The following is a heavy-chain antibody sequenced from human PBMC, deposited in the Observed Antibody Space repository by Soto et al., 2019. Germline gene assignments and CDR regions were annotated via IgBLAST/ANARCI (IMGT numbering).Heavy chain of an antibody. CDR2: IIPIFGTA. CDR1: GGTFSSYA. V-gene: IGHV1-69*13. Sequence: GASVKVSCKASGGTFSSYAISWVRQAPGQGLEWMGGIIPIFGTANYAQKFQGRVTITADESTSTAYMELSSLRSEDTAVYYCASARTGRRLDAFDIWGQGTMVTVSS. D-gene: IGHD1-1*01. J-gene: IGHJ3*02. CDR3: ASARTGRRLDAFDI.